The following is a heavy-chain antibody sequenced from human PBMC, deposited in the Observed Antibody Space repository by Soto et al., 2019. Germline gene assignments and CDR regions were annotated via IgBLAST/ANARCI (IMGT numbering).Heavy chain of an antibody. CDR3: ASRSSGWYFDY. V-gene: IGHV3-23*01. CDR1: GFTFSSYA. Sequence: EVQLLEYGGGLVQPGGSLRLSCAASGFTFSSYAMNWVRQAPGKGLEWVSVISGSGGSTYYADSVNGRFTISRDNSKTTLYLQMNSLRAEDTAVYYCASRSSGWYFDYWGQGTLVTVSS. D-gene: IGHD6-19*01. J-gene: IGHJ4*02. CDR2: ISGSGGST.